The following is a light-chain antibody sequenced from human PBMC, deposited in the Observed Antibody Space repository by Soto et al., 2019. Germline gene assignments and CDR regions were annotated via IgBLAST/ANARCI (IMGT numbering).Light chain of an antibody. V-gene: IGKV3-15*01. CDR1: QSVSSN. J-gene: IGKJ5*01. CDR2: GAS. Sequence: IVLTQSQATLSVSPGGRVTLSCSASQSVSSNLAWCQQKPGXXPXLLIYGASTRATGIPARFSGSGSGTEFTLTIRSLQSEDFAVYYCQQFNYWPPITFGQGTRLEIK. CDR3: QQFNYWPPIT.